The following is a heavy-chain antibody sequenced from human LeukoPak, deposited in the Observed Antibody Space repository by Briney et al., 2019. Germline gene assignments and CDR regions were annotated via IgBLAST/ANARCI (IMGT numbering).Heavy chain of an antibody. D-gene: IGHD1-26*01. V-gene: IGHV3-48*03. J-gene: IGHJ4*02. CDR3: ARDLPTGTYRAYFDN. CDR2: ISSTGGDI. Sequence: PGGSLRLSCAGSGFIFSNYEMNWVRQAPGKGLEWVSYISSTGGDIYYADSVKGRFTISRDNAEKSVYLQMNSLRAEATAVYYCARDLPTGTYRAYFDNWGQGTLVTVSS. CDR1: GFIFSNYE.